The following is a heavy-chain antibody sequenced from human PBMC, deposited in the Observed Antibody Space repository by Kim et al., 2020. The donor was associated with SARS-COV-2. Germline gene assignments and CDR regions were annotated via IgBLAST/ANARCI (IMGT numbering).Heavy chain of an antibody. Sequence: SVNGRLTIYRDNSENAQYLQMKSLRAEDTAVYYCAKEQCGRDCYNDYFDCWGKGTLVTVSS. D-gene: IGHD2-21*02. J-gene: IGHJ4*02. V-gene: IGHV3-30*02. CDR3: AKEQCGRDCYNDYFDC.